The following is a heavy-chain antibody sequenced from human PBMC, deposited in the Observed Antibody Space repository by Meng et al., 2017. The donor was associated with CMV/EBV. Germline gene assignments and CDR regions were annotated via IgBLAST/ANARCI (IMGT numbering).Heavy chain of an antibody. Sequence: GESLKISCAASGFTFSSYWMSWVRQAPGKGLEWVSSISNSSSYIYYADSVKGRFTISRDNAKNSLYLQMNSLRAEDTAVYYCARDGRQQLDFDYWGQGTLVTVSS. CDR3: ARDGRQQLDFDY. CDR1: GFTFSSYW. J-gene: IGHJ4*02. CDR2: ISNSSSYI. D-gene: IGHD6-13*01. V-gene: IGHV3-21*01.